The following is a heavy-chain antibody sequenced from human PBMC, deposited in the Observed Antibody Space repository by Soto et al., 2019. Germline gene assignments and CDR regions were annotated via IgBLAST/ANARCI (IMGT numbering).Heavy chain of an antibody. CDR1: GGTFSSYA. D-gene: IGHD2-2*01. Sequence: QVQLVQSGAEVKKPGSSVKVSCKASGGTFSSYAISWVRQAPGQGLEWMGGIIPIFGTANYAHKFQGRDTITADEFTSTAYMELSSLRSEDTAVYYCARHVPAAGYYYGMDVWGQGTTVTVSS. CDR3: ARHVPAAGYYYGMDV. J-gene: IGHJ6*02. V-gene: IGHV1-69*12. CDR2: IIPIFGTA.